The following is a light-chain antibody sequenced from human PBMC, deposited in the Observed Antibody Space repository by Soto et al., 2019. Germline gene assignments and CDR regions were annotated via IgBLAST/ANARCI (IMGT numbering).Light chain of an antibody. J-gene: IGKJ1*01. CDR3: QKYNSAPWT. CDR2: AAS. CDR1: QGISNY. Sequence: DIQMTQSPSSLAASVGDRVTITCRAIQGISNYLAWYQQKPGKVPKLLLYAASTLQSGVPSRFSGSGSGTDFTLTLSSLQPEDVATYYRQKYNSAPWTFCQGTKVEIK. V-gene: IGKV1-27*01.